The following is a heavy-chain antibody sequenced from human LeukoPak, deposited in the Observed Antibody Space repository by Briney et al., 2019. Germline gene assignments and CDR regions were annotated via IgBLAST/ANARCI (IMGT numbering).Heavy chain of an antibody. J-gene: IGHJ4*02. CDR3: ARDDCGDTCYPGGY. D-gene: IGHD2-21*01. CDR1: GYTFTKYF. CDR2: VNAGNGDT. Sequence: ASVNVSCTASGYTFTKYFVHWVRQAPGQRPEWVGWVNAGNGDTKYSQNFQDRVTITRDTSANTAYMELSSLTSEDTALYYCARDDCGDTCYPGGYWGQGTLVTVSS. V-gene: IGHV1-3*01.